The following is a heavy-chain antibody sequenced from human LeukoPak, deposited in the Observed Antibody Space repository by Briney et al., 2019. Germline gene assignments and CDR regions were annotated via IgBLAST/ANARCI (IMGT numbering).Heavy chain of an antibody. D-gene: IGHD2-21*01. CDR1: GYTFGNYD. V-gene: IGHV1-8*01. Sequence: ASVKVSCKASGYTFGNYDINWVRQAPGQGLKWMGFIKPNSGDTVYAQKFQGRLTLSRDTSLSTAYMELSSLRSEDTAFYYCARELRWHEYWGRGTLITVSS. CDR3: ARELRWHEY. CDR2: IKPNSGDT. J-gene: IGHJ4*02.